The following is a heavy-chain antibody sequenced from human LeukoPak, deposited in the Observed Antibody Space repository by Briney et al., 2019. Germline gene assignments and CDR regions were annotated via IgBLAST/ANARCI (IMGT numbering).Heavy chain of an antibody. Sequence: TSETLSLTCTVSGGSISSYYWSWIRQPAGKGLEWIGRIYTSGGTNYNPSLKSRVTMSVDTSKNQFSLRLSSVNAADTAVYFCAREGTSGGLNWLDPWGQGTLVTVSS. J-gene: IGHJ5*02. CDR1: GGSISSYY. D-gene: IGHD3-10*01. CDR2: IYTSGGT. CDR3: AREGTSGGLNWLDP. V-gene: IGHV4-4*07.